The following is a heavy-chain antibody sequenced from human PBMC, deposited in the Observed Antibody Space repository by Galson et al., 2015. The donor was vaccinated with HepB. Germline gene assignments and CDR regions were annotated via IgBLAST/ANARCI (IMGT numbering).Heavy chain of an antibody. D-gene: IGHD5-24*01. J-gene: IGHJ3*02. CDR3: ARKQSRAERSFWSNAFDI. CDR1: GFTFSSYW. CDR2: IKQDGSEK. Sequence: SLRLSCAASGFTFSSYWMSWVRQAPGKGLEWVANIKQDGSEKYYVDSVKGRFTISRDNAKNSLYLQMNSLRAEDTAVYYCARKQSRAERSFWSNAFDIWGQGTMVTVSS. V-gene: IGHV3-7*01.